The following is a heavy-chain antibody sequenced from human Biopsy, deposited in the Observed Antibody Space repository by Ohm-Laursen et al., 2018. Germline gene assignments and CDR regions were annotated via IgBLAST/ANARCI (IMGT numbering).Heavy chain of an antibody. CDR3: ARAFRGQYFYYYYGMDV. J-gene: IGHJ6*02. D-gene: IGHD3-9*01. CDR2: ISWDGRTR. V-gene: IGHV3-43D*04. CDR1: GFSVNDNY. Sequence: SLRLSCSASGFSVNDNYMSWVRQAPGKGLEWVSLISWDGRTRYYADSVKGRFTISRDNSKNSLYLQMNSLRLEDTALYFCARAFRGQYFYYYYGMDVWSQGTTVTVSS.